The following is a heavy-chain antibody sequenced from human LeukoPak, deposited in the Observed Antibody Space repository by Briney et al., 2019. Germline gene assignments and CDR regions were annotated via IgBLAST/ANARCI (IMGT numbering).Heavy chain of an antibody. Sequence: SETLSLTCTVSGGSISSSSYYWGWIRQPPGKGLEWIGSIYYSGSTYYNPSLKSRVTISVDMSKNQFSLKLSSVTAADTAVYYCARHGYCSSTTCYSYFDYWGQGTLVTVSS. CDR2: IYYSGST. CDR1: GGSISSSSYY. J-gene: IGHJ4*02. V-gene: IGHV4-39*01. D-gene: IGHD2-2*03. CDR3: ARHGYCSSTTCYSYFDY.